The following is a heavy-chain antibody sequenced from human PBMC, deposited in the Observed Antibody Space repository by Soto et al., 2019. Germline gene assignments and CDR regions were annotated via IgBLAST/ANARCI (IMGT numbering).Heavy chain of an antibody. Sequence: QVQLQQSGPGLVKPSETLSLTCSVSSGPSSSHNWGWIRQPPGRGLEWIGYVYSTGGTSYNPPLNRRVTISADTSTNPISLTLTSVTAADTAVYYFVRQGIGNLHGLVDVWGQGTTVRVSS. D-gene: IGHD1-1*01. CDR1: SGPSSSHN. CDR3: VRQGIGNLHGLVDV. CDR2: VYSTGGT. J-gene: IGHJ6*02. V-gene: IGHV4-59*08.